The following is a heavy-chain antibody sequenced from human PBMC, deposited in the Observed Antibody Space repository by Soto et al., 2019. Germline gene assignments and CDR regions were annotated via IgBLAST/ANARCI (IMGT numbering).Heavy chain of an antibody. D-gene: IGHD6-6*01. CDR1: GFTFSSYG. CDR2: ISYDGSNK. J-gene: IGHJ6*02. Sequence: WGSLRLSCAASGFTFSSYGMHWVRQAPGKGLEWVAVISYDGSNKYYADSVKGRFTISRDNSKNTLYLQMNSLRAEDTAVYYCAKDQGYSSSQYYYGMDAWGQGTTVTVSS. V-gene: IGHV3-30*18. CDR3: AKDQGYSSSQYYYGMDA.